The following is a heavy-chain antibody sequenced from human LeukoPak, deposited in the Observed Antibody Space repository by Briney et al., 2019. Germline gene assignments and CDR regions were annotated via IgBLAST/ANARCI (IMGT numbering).Heavy chain of an antibody. Sequence: PGGSLRLSCAASGFTFSSYSMNWVRQAPGKGLEWVSSISSSSSYIYYAGSVKGRFTISRDNAKNSLYLQMNSLRAEDTAVYYCARHGKMAADAFDIWGQGTMVTVSS. CDR2: ISSSSSYI. V-gene: IGHV3-21*01. D-gene: IGHD2-8*01. J-gene: IGHJ3*02. CDR3: ARHGKMAADAFDI. CDR1: GFTFSSYS.